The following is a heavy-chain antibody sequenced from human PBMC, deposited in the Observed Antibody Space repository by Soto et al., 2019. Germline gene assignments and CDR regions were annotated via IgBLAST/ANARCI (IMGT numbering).Heavy chain of an antibody. CDR2: IVYDGSNQ. CDR1: RFLFNSYA. Sequence: QVQLVESGGGVVQPGGSLRLSCTASRFLFNSYAMHWVRQAPGKGLDWVALIVYDGSNQYYADSVKGGFTISRVNYKKTFYLKLEGVRPNDKAVDYLANNPARVFACLYYLAMDVWGQGTRVIVS. D-gene: IGHD3-16*01. V-gene: IGHV3-30-3*01. J-gene: IGHJ6*02. CDR3: ANNPARVFACLYYLAMDV.